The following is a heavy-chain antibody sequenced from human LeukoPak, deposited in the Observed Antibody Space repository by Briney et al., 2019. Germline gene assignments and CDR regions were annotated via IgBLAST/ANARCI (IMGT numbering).Heavy chain of an antibody. CDR3: ARQVGYCSGGNCYFDF. CDR1: GFTFSSYG. D-gene: IGHD2-15*01. J-gene: IGHJ4*02. Sequence: GGSLRLSCAATGFTFSSYGMHWVRQAPGKGLEWVSAVSAGGTNTYDADSVKGRFTISRDNSKNTLYLQMNSLRAEDTAVYYCARQVGYCSGGNCYFDFWGQGTLVTVSS. CDR2: VSAGGTNT. V-gene: IGHV3-23*01.